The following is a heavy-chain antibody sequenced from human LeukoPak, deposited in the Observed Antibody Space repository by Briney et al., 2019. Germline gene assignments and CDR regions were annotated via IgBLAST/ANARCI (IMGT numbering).Heavy chain of an antibody. D-gene: IGHD3-16*02. Sequence: PGGSLRLSCAASGFTFSSYGMHWVRQAPGKGLEWVANIKQDGSEKYYVDSVKGRFTISRDNAKNSLYLQMNSLRAEDTAVYYCARGPYVWGSYPLDYWGQGTLVTVSS. V-gene: IGHV3-7*01. J-gene: IGHJ4*02. CDR2: IKQDGSEK. CDR1: GFTFSSYG. CDR3: ARGPYVWGSYPLDY.